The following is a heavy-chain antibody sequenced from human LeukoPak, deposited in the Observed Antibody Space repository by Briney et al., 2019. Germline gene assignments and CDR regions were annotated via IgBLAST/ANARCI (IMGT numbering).Heavy chain of an antibody. J-gene: IGHJ4*02. V-gene: IGHV4-4*02. CDR3: ARAGYYDSSGYYSFDY. Sequence: PSETLSLTCAVSGGSISSSNWWSWVRQPPGKGLEWIGEIYHSGSTNYNPSLKSRVTISVDKSKNRFSLKLTSVTAADTAVYYCARAGYYDSSGYYSFDYWGQGTLVTVSS. CDR1: GGSISSSNW. CDR2: IYHSGST. D-gene: IGHD3-22*01.